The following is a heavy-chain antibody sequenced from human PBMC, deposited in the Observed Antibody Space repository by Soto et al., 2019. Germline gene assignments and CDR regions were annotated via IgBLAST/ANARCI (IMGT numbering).Heavy chain of an antibody. CDR3: ARDLIAEYYDSSGYFDY. CDR1: GFTFSRYA. J-gene: IGHJ4*02. D-gene: IGHD3-22*01. CDR2: ISGSGGST. Sequence: GGSLRLSCAASGFTFSRYAMSWVRQAPGKGLEWVSAISGSGGSTYYADSVKGRFTISRDNSKNTLYLQMNSLRSEDTAVYYCARDLIAEYYDSSGYFDYWGQGTLVTVSS. V-gene: IGHV3-23*01.